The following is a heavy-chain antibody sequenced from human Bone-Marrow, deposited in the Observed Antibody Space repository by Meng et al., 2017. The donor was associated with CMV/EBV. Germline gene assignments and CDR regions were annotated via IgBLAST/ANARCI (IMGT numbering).Heavy chain of an antibody. Sequence: QVQSKEPGPGLVKPSETLSLTCIVSGASIKNYNWNWVRQPAGQGLEWIGIIQVIGHTVYNPSLKSRVTVSLDASKSQFSLTLNSVTAADTATYYCAGSRPGGGACNYWGQGILVTVSS. V-gene: IGHV4-4*07. D-gene: IGHD3-16*01. J-gene: IGHJ4*02. CDR1: GASIKNYN. CDR3: AGSRPGGGACNY. CDR2: IQVIGHT.